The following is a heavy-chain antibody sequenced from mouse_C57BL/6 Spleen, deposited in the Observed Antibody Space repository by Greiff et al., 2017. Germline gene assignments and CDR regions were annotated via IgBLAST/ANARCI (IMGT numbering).Heavy chain of an antibody. CDR1: GYTFTSYG. CDR2: INPSSGGT. Sequence: VKLQQPGTELVKPGASVKLSCKASGYTFTSYGMHWVKQSPGQGLEWIGDINPSSGGTNYNEKFKSKATLTADKSSSTAYMQLSSLTSEDSAVYYCARLGGYGSTLSDFDVWGTGTTVTVSS. D-gene: IGHD1-1*01. CDR3: ARLGGYGSTLSDFDV. V-gene: IGHV1-53*01. J-gene: IGHJ1*03.